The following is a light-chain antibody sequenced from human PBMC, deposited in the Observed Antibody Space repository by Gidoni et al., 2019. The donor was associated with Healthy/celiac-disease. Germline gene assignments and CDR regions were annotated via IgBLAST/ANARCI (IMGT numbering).Light chain of an antibody. CDR2: EVS. Sequence: QSALTQPPSASGSPGQSVTISCTGTSSDLGGYNSVPWYQQHPGKAPKLMIYEVSKRPSGVPDRFSGSKSGNTASLTVSGLQAEDEADYYCSSYSGSNNPVLFGGGTKLTVL. J-gene: IGLJ2*01. CDR1: SSDLGGYNS. CDR3: SSYSGSNNPVL. V-gene: IGLV2-8*01.